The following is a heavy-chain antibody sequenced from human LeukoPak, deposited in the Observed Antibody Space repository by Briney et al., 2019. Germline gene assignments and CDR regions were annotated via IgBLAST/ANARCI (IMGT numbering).Heavy chain of an antibody. CDR2: VSSAGYTT. J-gene: IGHJ4*02. Sequence: GGSLRLSCAASGFTFSGDWMHWVRQAPGKGLVWVSHVSSAGYTTRYADSVKGRFTISRDNAKNTLSLQMNSLRAEDTAVYYCAREQGALDSWGQGTLVTVSS. CDR1: GFTFSGDW. CDR3: AREQGALDS. V-gene: IGHV3-74*01.